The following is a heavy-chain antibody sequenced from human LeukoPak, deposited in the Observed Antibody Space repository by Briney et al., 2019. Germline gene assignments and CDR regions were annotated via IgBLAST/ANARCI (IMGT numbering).Heavy chain of an antibody. CDR2: MNPNSGNT. J-gene: IGHJ6*03. CDR1: GYTFTSYD. Sequence: ASVKVSCKASGYTFTSYDINWVRPAAGQGLDWMGWMNPNSGNTGYAQKFQGRVTMTRNTSISTAYMELSSLRSEDTAVYYCATSLTPSGWYRSLTPYYYYYMDVWGKGTTVTVSS. D-gene: IGHD6-19*01. V-gene: IGHV1-8*02. CDR3: ATSLTPSGWYRSLTPYYYYYMDV.